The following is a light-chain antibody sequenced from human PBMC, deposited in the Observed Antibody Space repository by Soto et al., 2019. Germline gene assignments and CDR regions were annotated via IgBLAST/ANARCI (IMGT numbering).Light chain of an antibody. V-gene: IGLV1-40*01. CDR2: GNI. J-gene: IGLJ1*01. CDR3: QSYESSLSGSV. CDR1: SXNIGAGYN. Sequence: QSVLTQPPSVSGAPGQRVTISCTGSSXNIGAGYNVHWYQQLPGTAPKLLIYGNINRPSGVPDRFSASKSGTSVSLAITGLQAADEADYYCQSYESSLSGSVFGAGTKATVL.